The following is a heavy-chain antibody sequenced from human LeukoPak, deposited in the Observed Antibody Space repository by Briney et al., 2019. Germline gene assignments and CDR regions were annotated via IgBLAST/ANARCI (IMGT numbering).Heavy chain of an antibody. V-gene: IGHV3-48*01. CDR2: ISSSSSTI. CDR1: GFTFSSYS. J-gene: IGHJ4*02. D-gene: IGHD3-22*01. CDR3: AREYREYYYDSSGYFPDY. Sequence: GALRLSCAASGFTFSSYSMNWVRPAPGKGVEWVSCISSSSSTIYYPDSVKGRFTISRDNAKNSLYLQMNSLRAEDTAVYYCAREYREYYYDSSGYFPDYWGQGTLVTVSS.